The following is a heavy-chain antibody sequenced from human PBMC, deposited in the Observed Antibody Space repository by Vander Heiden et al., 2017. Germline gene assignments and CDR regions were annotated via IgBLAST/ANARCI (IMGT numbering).Heavy chain of an antibody. CDR2: ILPISGRG. CDR3: AKSDTHRGVYDYYSKHV. CDR1: GGTFSSYA. J-gene: IGHJ6*01. V-gene: IGHV1-69*01. D-gene: IGHD3-10*01. Sequence: QVQLVQSGAEVKKPGSSVTVSCKASGGTFSSYAISWVRQAPGQGLEWMGGILPISGRGSYEQKFQGRVTITADESTSTAYMELSGLIFEDTAVYYCAKSDTHRGVYDYYSKHVWVEVPTVANSS.